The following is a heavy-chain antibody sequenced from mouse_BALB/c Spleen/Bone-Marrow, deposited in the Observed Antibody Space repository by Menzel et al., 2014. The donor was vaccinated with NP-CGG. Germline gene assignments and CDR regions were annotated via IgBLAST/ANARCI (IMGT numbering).Heavy chain of an antibody. CDR2: ISSSGSYT. Sequence: EVKLMESGGGLAKPGGSLQLSCAAPGFTFSTYAMSWVRQTPEKRLEWVATISSSGSYTYYPDSVKGRFTISRDNAKNTLYLQMSSLRSEDTAMFYCSRLRMITTYFDVWGAGTTVTVSS. CDR1: GFTFSTYA. D-gene: IGHD2-4*01. CDR3: SRLRMITTYFDV. V-gene: IGHV5-9-3*01. J-gene: IGHJ1*01.